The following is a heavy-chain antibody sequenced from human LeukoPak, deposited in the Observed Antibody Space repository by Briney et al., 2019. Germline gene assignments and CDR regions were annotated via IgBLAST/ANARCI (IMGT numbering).Heavy chain of an antibody. CDR1: GFTFSDYY. CDR2: ISSSGSTI. D-gene: IGHD3-10*01. V-gene: IGHV3-11*04. CDR3: PRDSGQGAFDI. J-gene: IGHJ3*02. Sequence: GGSLRLSCAASGFTFSDYYMSWVRHAPGKGLEWVSYISSSGSTIYYADSVKGRFTTSRDNAKNSLYQQMNSLRAEDTAVYYCPRDSGQGAFDIWGQGTMVTVSS.